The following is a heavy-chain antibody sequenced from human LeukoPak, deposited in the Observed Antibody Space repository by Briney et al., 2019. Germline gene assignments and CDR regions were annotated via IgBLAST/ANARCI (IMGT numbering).Heavy chain of an antibody. J-gene: IGHJ4*02. Sequence: PSETLSLTCTVSGGSISSYYWSWIRQPPGKGLEWIGYIYYSGSTNYNPSLKSRVTISVDTSKNQFSLKLSSVTAAGTAVYYCARADTAVAEPFDYWGQGTLVTVSS. CDR3: ARADTAVAEPFDY. CDR2: IYYSGST. CDR1: GGSISSYY. V-gene: IGHV4-59*01. D-gene: IGHD5-18*01.